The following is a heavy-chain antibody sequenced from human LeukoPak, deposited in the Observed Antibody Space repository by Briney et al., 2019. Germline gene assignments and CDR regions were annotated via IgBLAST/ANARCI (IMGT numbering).Heavy chain of an antibody. CDR3: AREVAAARFDY. CDR2: INPNSGDT. J-gene: IGHJ4*02. V-gene: IGHV1-2*06. Sequence: ASVKVSCKASGYTFTGYFMHWVRQAPGQGLEWMGRINPNSGDTNYAQNFQGRVTMTRDTSISTAYMELSRLRSDDTAVYYCAREVAAARFDYWGQGTLVTVSS. D-gene: IGHD6-13*01. CDR1: GYTFTGYF.